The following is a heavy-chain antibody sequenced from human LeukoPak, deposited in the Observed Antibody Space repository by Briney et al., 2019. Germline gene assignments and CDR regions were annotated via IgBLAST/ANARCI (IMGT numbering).Heavy chain of an antibody. CDR1: GAHFRGYW. V-gene: IGHV4-34*01. J-gene: IGHJ1*01. CDR2: INQSRIT. CDR3: ATTSGH. D-gene: IGHD1-26*01. Sequence: PSEPLSLTCAVYGAHFRGYWWYWLRQPPGKGAEWIGEINQSRITTYYPSLKRRVSISLETAKSQFSLRLCTVAGANTAVYYCATTSGHWGQGTLGTVSS.